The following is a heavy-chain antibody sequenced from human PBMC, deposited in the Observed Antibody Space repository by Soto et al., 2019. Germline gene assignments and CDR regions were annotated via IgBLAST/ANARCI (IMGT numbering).Heavy chain of an antibody. V-gene: IGHV3-7*04. CDR1: AFTFRNYW. Sequence: GGSLRLSCAASAFTFRNYWMSWVRQAPGKGLECVAKIKEDGSEKYYVDSVKGRFTISRDNAKNSVYLQMDSLTVEDTAMYYCARASSSTSGAIDYWGQGTQVTVSS. CDR2: IKEDGSEK. CDR3: ARASSSTSGAIDY. J-gene: IGHJ4*02. D-gene: IGHD2-2*01.